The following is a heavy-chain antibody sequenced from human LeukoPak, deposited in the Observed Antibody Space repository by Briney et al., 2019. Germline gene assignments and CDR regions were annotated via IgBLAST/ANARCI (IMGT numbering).Heavy chain of an antibody. Sequence: GGSLRLSCAASGFTFSSYSMNWVRQAPGKGLEWVSSISSSSYIYYADSVKGRFTISRDNAKNSLYLQMNSLRAEDTAVYYCARDPLGVTYYDFWSGYFWGQGTLVTVSS. D-gene: IGHD3-3*01. J-gene: IGHJ4*02. CDR2: ISSSSYI. CDR3: ARDPLGVTYYDFWSGYF. V-gene: IGHV3-21*01. CDR1: GFTFSSYS.